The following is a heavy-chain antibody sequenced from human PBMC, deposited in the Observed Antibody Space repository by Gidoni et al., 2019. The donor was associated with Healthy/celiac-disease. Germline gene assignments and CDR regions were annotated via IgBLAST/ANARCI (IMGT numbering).Heavy chain of an antibody. J-gene: IGHJ4*02. CDR3: ARAPPWGGTTGFDY. CDR2: IYYSGST. Sequence: QVQLQESGPGLVKPSQTLSLTCPVSVGPISSGGYYWSWIRQHPGKGLEWIGYIYYSGSTYYNPSLKSRVTISVDTSKNQFSLKLSSVTAADTAVYYCARAPPWGGTTGFDYWGQGTLVTVSS. V-gene: IGHV4-31*03. CDR1: VGPISSGGYY. D-gene: IGHD1-1*01.